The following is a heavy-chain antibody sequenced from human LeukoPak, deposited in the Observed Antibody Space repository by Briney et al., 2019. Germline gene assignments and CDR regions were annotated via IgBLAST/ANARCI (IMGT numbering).Heavy chain of an antibody. CDR3: ARNSGWYDSVEYFQH. D-gene: IGHD6-19*01. J-gene: IGHJ1*01. CDR1: GYSFTSYW. Sequence: GESLKISCKGPGYSFTSYWIGWVRQMPGKGLEWMGIIYPGDSDTRYSPSFQGQVTISADKSISTAYLQWSSLKASDTAMYYCARNSGWYDSVEYFQHWGQGTLVTVSS. CDR2: IYPGDSDT. V-gene: IGHV5-51*01.